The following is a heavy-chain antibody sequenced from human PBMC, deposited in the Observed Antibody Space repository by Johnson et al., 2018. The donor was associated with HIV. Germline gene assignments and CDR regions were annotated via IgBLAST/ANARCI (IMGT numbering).Heavy chain of an antibody. D-gene: IGHD4-23*01. CDR1: GFTFSSYG. CDR3: AKVGATVITPRGEAFDI. CDR2: IRYDGSNK. Sequence: LSCAASGFTFSSYGMHWVRQAPGKGLEWVAFIRYDGSNKYYADSVKGRFTISRDNSKNTLYLQMNSLRAEDTAVYYCAKVGATVITPRGEAFDIWGQGTMVTVSS. J-gene: IGHJ3*02. V-gene: IGHV3-30*02.